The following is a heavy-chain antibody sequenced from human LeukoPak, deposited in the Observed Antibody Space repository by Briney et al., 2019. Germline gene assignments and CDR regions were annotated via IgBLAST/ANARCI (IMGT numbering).Heavy chain of an antibody. Sequence: SETLSLTCAVYGGSFSGYYWSWIRQPPGKGLEWIGYIYHSGSTYYNPSLKSRVTISVDRSKNQFSLKLSSVTAADTAVYYCAREPIAAAGTLDYWGQGTLVTVSS. CDR2: IYHSGST. CDR3: AREPIAAAGTLDY. CDR1: GGSFSGYY. J-gene: IGHJ4*02. V-gene: IGHV4-34*01. D-gene: IGHD6-13*01.